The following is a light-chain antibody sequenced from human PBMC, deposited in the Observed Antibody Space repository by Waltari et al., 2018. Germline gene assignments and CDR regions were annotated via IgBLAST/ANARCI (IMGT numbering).Light chain of an antibody. CDR3: QGWDNSVVV. CDR2: RDN. J-gene: IGLJ3*02. V-gene: IGLV3-9*01. CDR1: HIGSKN. Sequence: YELTQPLSVSVALGPTATITCGGHHIGSKNVHWYQPSSGQYPVLVIYRDNNRPSGIPDRFSGSNSGNTATLTISRAQVGDEADYYCQGWDNSVVVFGGGTKLTVL.